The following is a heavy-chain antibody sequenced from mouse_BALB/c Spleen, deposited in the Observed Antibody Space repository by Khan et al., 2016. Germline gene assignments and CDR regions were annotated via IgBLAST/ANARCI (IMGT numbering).Heavy chain of an antibody. CDR2: ISDGGSYT. V-gene: IGHV5-4*02. Sequence: EVELVESGGGLVKPGGSLKLSCAASGFTFSDYYMYWVRQTPEKRLEWVATISDGGSYTYYPDSVKGRFTISRDNAKNNLYLQMSSLKSEDTAIYCCAREVLRRGFAYWGQGTLVTVSA. J-gene: IGHJ3*01. CDR1: GFTFSDYY. CDR3: AREVLRRGFAY. D-gene: IGHD1-1*01.